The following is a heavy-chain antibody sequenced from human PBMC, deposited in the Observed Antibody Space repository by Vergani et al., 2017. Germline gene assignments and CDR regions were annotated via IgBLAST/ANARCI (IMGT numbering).Heavy chain of an antibody. CDR3: ARGASLSGTTPGYFYYGMDV. Sequence: QVQLQQSGPGLVKPSQTLSLTCALSGDSVSSNRAAWNWIRQSPSRGLGWLVRTYYRSKWYNDYAVSVKSRITINPDTSKNQFSLQLNSVTPEDTAVYYCARGASLSGTTPGYFYYGMDVWGQGTTVTVSS. CDR2: TYYRSKWYN. CDR1: GDSVSSNRAA. J-gene: IGHJ6*02. V-gene: IGHV6-1*01. D-gene: IGHD1-7*01.